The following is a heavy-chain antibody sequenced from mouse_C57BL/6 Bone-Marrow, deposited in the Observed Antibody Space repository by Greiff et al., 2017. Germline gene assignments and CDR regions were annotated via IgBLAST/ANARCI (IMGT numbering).Heavy chain of an antibody. J-gene: IGHJ1*03. CDR3: AKTGGYFDV. Sequence: VQLKESGGGLVKPGGSLKLSCAASGFTFSDYGMHWVRQAPEKGLEWVAYISSGSSTIYYADTVKGRFTISRDNAKNTLFLQMTSLRSEDTAMYYCAKTGGYFDVWGTGTTVTVSS. CDR1: GFTFSDYG. V-gene: IGHV5-17*01. CDR2: ISSGSSTI. D-gene: IGHD4-1*01.